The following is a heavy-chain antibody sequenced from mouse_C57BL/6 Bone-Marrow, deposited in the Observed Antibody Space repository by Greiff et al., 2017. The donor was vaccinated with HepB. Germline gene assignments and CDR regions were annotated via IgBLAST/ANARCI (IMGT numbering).Heavy chain of an antibody. J-gene: IGHJ1*03. Sequence: EVQGVESGGGLVKPGGSLKLSCAASGFTFSDYGMHWVRQAPEKGLEWVAYISSGSSTIYYADTVKGRFTISRDNAKNTRFLQMTSLRSEDTAMYYCARKKYFDVWGTGTTVTVSS. CDR3: ARKKYFDV. CDR1: GFTFSDYG. CDR2: ISSGSSTI. V-gene: IGHV5-17*01.